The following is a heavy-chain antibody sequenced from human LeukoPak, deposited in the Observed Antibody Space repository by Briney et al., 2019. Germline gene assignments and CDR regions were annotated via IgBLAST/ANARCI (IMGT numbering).Heavy chain of an antibody. Sequence: SETLSLTCTVSGGSISSYYWNWIRQPAGKGLEWVGSIYTSGSTNYNPSLKSRVSMSVDTSKNQFSLKLSSVTAADTAVYYCARGKVVAGTPGQNSWDYWGQGTLVTISS. CDR2: IYTSGST. D-gene: IGHD6-19*01. CDR1: GGSISSYY. J-gene: IGHJ4*02. CDR3: ARGKVVAGTPGQNSWDY. V-gene: IGHV4-4*07.